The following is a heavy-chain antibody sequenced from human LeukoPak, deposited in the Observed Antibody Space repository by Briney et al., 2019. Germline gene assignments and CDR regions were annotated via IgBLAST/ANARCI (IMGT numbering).Heavy chain of an antibody. D-gene: IGHD3-9*01. CDR1: GFTFSSYS. V-gene: IGHV3-30*18. CDR3: ANLYYDILTGYYNVPDAFDT. CDR2: ISYDGSNK. Sequence: PGGSLRLSCAASGFTFSSYSMHWVRQAPGKGLEWVAVISYDGSNKYYADSVKGRFTISRDNSKNTLYLQMNSLRAEDTAVYYCANLYYDILTGYYNVPDAFDTWGQGTMVTVSS. J-gene: IGHJ3*02.